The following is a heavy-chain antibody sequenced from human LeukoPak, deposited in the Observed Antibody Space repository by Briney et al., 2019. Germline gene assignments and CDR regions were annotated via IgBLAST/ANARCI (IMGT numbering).Heavy chain of an antibody. Sequence: SVNVSCKSSGGTFSSYAISWVRQAPGQGLEWMGGINPIFGTANYAQKFQGRVTITADESTSTAYMELSSLRSEDTAVYYCARVKAAGGYWGSDYWGQGTLVTVSS. J-gene: IGHJ4*02. D-gene: IGHD2-8*02. CDR3: ARVKAAGGYWGSDY. CDR2: INPIFGTA. V-gene: IGHV1-69*13. CDR1: GGTFSSYA.